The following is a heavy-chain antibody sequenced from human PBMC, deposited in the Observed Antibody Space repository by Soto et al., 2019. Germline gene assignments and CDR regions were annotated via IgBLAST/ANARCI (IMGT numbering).Heavy chain of an antibody. J-gene: IGHJ4*02. CDR3: ARGFSDYGDYEGPVDY. D-gene: IGHD4-17*01. Sequence: QVQLQESGPGLVKPSQTLSLTCTVSGGSISSGDYYWSWIRQPPGKGLEWIGYIYYSGSTYYNPSLKSRVTISVDTSKNQFSLKLSSVTAADTAVYYCARGFSDYGDYEGPVDYWGQGTLVTVSS. CDR2: IYYSGST. CDR1: GGSISSGDYY. V-gene: IGHV4-30-4*01.